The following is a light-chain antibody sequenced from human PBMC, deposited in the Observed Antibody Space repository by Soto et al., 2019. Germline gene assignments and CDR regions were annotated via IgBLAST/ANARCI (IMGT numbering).Light chain of an antibody. V-gene: IGKV3-15*01. CDR1: QSVSSK. CDR3: QQYSNWPRT. J-gene: IGKJ1*01. Sequence: EIVMTQSPATLSVSPGERATLSCRASQSVSSKLAWYQQKPGQAPRLLIYGASTRATGIPARFSGRGSGTEFTLTISSLQSEDFAVYYCQQYSNWPRTFGQGTKVDI. CDR2: GAS.